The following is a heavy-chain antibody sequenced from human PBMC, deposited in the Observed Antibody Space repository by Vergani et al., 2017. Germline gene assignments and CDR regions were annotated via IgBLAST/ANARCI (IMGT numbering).Heavy chain of an antibody. V-gene: IGHV4-34*01. Sequence: QVQLQQWGAGLLKPSETLSLTCAVYGGSFSGYYWSWIRQPPGKGLEWIGEINHSGSTNYNPSLKSRVTISVDTSKNQFSLKLSSVTAADTAVYYCARAPPTYYYDSSGYFNYWGQGTLVTVSS. CDR3: ARAPPTYYYDSSGYFNY. CDR2: INHSGST. CDR1: GGSFSGYY. J-gene: IGHJ4*02. D-gene: IGHD3-22*01.